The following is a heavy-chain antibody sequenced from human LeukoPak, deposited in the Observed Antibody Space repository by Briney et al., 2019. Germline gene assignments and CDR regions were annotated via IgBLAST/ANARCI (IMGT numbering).Heavy chain of an antibody. CDR2: IIPIFGTA. J-gene: IGHJ5*02. CDR1: GGTFSSYA. D-gene: IGHD2-2*01. V-gene: IGHV1-69*01. Sequence: GSSVKVSCKASGGTFSSYAISWVRQAPGQGLEWMGGIIPIFGTANYAQKFQGRVTITADESTSTAYMELSSLRSGDTAVYYCARGVLVVVPAARGWFDPWGQGTLVTVSS. CDR3: ARGVLVVVPAARGWFDP.